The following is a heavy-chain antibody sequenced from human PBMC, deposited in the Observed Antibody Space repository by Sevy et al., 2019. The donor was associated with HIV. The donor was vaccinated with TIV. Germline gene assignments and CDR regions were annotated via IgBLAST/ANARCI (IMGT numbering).Heavy chain of an antibody. Sequence: SKTLSLTCTVSGGSVSSGGHYWGWVRQPPGKGLEWIGYIHYSGNTNYNPSLKSRVTISVDTSKEQFSLKLSSVTAADTAVYYCARDRIFAVGFIGMDVWGQGTTVTVSS. D-gene: IGHD3-3*02. CDR3: ARDRIFAVGFIGMDV. CDR1: GGSVSSGGHY. J-gene: IGHJ6*02. CDR2: IHYSGNT. V-gene: IGHV4-61*08.